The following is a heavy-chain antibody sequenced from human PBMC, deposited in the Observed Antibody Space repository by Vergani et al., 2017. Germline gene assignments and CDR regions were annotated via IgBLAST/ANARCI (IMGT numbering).Heavy chain of an antibody. CDR2: ISNDGRHT. V-gene: IGHV3-30*04. Sequence: VQLVESGGGLVKPGGSLRLSCATYGFIFQNYTMHWVRQAPGKGLEWVALISNDGRHTYYADSVRGRLSISRDNSKNTLYLQMNSLRTEDTANYYCRGEMDVWGKGTTVTVSS. CDR3: RGEMDV. J-gene: IGHJ6*04. CDR1: GFIFQNYT.